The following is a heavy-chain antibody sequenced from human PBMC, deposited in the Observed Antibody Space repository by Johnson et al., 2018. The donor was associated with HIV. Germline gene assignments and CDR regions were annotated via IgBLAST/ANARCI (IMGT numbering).Heavy chain of an antibody. V-gene: IGHV3-30*02. Sequence: VQLVESGGGLVQPGRSLRLSCTASGFTFGDYAMSWVRQAPGKGLEWVAFIRYDGSNKYYADSVKGRFTVSRDNSKNMVYLQMNSLRPEDTAVYYCARDRAVAATSGAGAFDIWGQGTMVTVSS. J-gene: IGHJ3*02. CDR2: IRYDGSNK. D-gene: IGHD2-15*01. CDR1: GFTFGDYA. CDR3: ARDRAVAATSGAGAFDI.